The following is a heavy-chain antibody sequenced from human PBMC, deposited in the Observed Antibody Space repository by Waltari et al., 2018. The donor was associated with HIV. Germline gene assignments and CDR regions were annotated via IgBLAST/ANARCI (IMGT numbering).Heavy chain of an antibody. CDR2: ISYDGSNK. J-gene: IGHJ4*02. Sequence: QVQLVESGGGVVQPGRSLRLSCAASRFTFSSYGMHWVRQAPGKGLEWVAVISYDGSNKYYADSVKGRFTISRDNSKNTLYLQMNRLRADDTALYHCAKGPNCGGDCYSGPLDSWGQGTLVTVSS. CDR3: AKGPNCGGDCYSGPLDS. V-gene: IGHV3-30*18. D-gene: IGHD2-21*02. CDR1: RFTFSSYG.